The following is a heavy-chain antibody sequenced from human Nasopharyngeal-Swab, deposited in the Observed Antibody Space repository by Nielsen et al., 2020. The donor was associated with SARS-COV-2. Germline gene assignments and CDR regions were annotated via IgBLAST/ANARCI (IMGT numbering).Heavy chain of an antibody. CDR2: IYYSGST. D-gene: IGHD2-21*02. CDR3: ARARRNFVVVSAFDY. J-gene: IGHJ4*02. Sequence: WIRQPPGKGLEWIGYIYYSGSTYYNPSLKSRVTISVDTSKNQFSLKLSSVTAADTAVYYCARARRNFVVVSAFDYWGQGTLVTASS. V-gene: IGHV4-31*02.